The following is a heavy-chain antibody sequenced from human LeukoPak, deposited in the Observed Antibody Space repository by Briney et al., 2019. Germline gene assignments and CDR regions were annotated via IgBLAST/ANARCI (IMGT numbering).Heavy chain of an antibody. Sequence: GASVKVSCKVSGYTLTVLSMHWVRQAPGKGLEWMGGFDPEDGETIYAQKFQGRVTMTEDTSTDTAHMELSGLRSEDTAVYYCATSRELLPAGYFDYWGQGTLVTVSS. V-gene: IGHV1-24*01. J-gene: IGHJ4*02. CDR3: ATSRELLPAGYFDY. CDR1: GYTLTVLS. D-gene: IGHD1-26*01. CDR2: FDPEDGET.